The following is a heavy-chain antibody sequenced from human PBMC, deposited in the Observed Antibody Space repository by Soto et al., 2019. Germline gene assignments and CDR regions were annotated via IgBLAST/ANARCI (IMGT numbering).Heavy chain of an antibody. D-gene: IGHD3-3*01. J-gene: IGHJ6*03. CDR3: ARSARFGVVPPYYYYMDV. CDR1: GYTFTSYA. Sequence: GASVKVSCKASGYTFTSYAMHWVRQAPGQRLEWMGWINAGNGNTKYSQKFQGRVTITRDTSASTAYMELSSLRSEDTAVYYCARSARFGVVPPYYYYMDVWGKGTTVNLSS. V-gene: IGHV1-3*01. CDR2: INAGNGNT.